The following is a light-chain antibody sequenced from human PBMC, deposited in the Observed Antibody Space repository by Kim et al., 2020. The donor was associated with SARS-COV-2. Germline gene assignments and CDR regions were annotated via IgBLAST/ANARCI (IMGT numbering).Light chain of an antibody. CDR2: NDS. CDR3: QEWDRSTGV. J-gene: IGLJ1*01. Sequence: ATPGHTSSMNCNGDKLGDTAACWYQQSPAHSPVLVIYNDSTPPIAIPERFSGSRTGNTATMTRRGTQAMDEADYSCQEWDRSTGVFGTGTQVTVL. CDR1: KLGDTA. V-gene: IGLV3-1*01.